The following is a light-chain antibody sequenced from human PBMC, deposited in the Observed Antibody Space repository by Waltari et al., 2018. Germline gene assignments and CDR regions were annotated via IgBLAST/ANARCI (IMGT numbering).Light chain of an antibody. CDR1: ASNTGNHV. V-gene: IGLV1-44*01. J-gene: IGLJ3*02. Sequence: QPVLTQPPSAPGTPGHTATIPCSGGASNTGNHVLTWYQQLPGTAPKLVIYRNDLRPSGVPDRFSGSKSGTSASLAISGLQSEDEADYYCAAWDDSLNGRWVFGGGTKVTVL. CDR3: AAWDDSLNGRWV. CDR2: RND.